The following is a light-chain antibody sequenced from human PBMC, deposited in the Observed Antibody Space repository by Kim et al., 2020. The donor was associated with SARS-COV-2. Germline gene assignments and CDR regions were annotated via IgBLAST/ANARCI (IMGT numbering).Light chain of an antibody. J-gene: IGLJ3*02. CDR1: SGYSNYK. V-gene: IGLV9-49*01. Sequence: TCPLSSGYSNYKVDWYQQRPGKGPRFVMRVGTGGIVGSKGDGIPDRFSVLGSGLNRYLTIKNIQEEDESDYHCGADHGSGSNFVRVFGGGTQLTVL. CDR2: VGTGGIVG. CDR3: GADHGSGSNFVRV.